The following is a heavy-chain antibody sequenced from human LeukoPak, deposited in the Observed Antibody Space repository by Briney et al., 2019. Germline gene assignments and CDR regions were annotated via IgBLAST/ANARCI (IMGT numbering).Heavy chain of an antibody. Sequence: GGSLRLSCAASGFTVSSNYMSWVRQAQGKGLEWVSVIYSGGSTYYADSVKGRFTISRDNSKNTLYLQMNSLRAEDTAVYYCAREGSGSHDAFDIWGQGTMVTVSS. D-gene: IGHD3-10*01. CDR1: GFTVSSNY. J-gene: IGHJ3*02. CDR2: IYSGGST. CDR3: AREGSGSHDAFDI. V-gene: IGHV3-66*02.